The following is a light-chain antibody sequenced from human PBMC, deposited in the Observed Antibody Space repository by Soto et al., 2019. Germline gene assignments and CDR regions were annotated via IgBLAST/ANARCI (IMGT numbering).Light chain of an antibody. CDR2: RNH. J-gene: IGLJ3*02. Sequence: QSVLTQSPSASGTPGQRVTISCSGSRSNIGRNFAYWYQHFPGTAPRLLIQRNHERPSGVPDRFSGSKSGTSVSLAISGLRSDDEDTYYCVAWDDTLDAQVFGGGTQLTVL. CDR3: VAWDDTLDAQV. V-gene: IGLV1-47*01. CDR1: RSNIGRNF.